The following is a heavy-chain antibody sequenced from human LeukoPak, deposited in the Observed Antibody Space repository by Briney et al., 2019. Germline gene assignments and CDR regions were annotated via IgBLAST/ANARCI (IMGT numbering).Heavy chain of an antibody. Sequence: GGSLRLSCAASGFTFSSYSMNWVRQAPGKGLEWVSYISSSSTIYYADSVKGRFTISRDNAKNSLYLQMNSLRAEDTAVYYCARDRPLEYSSSNLDYYYYMDVWGKGTTVTVSS. V-gene: IGHV3-48*04. CDR2: ISSSSTI. CDR1: GFTFSSYS. CDR3: ARDRPLEYSSSNLDYYYYMDV. D-gene: IGHD6-6*01. J-gene: IGHJ6*03.